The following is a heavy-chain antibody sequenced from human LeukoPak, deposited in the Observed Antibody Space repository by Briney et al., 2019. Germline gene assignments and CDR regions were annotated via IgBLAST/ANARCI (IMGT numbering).Heavy chain of an antibody. CDR3: ARVGSSSWYDEVDWFDP. J-gene: IGHJ5*02. Sequence: PGGSLRLSCAASGFTFSDYYMSWIRQAPGKGLDWVSYISSSGSTIYYTDSVKGRFTLSRDNAKNSLYLQMNSLRAEDTAVYYCARVGSSSWYDEVDWFDPWGQGTLVTVSS. V-gene: IGHV3-11*04. D-gene: IGHD6-13*01. CDR1: GFTFSDYY. CDR2: ISSSGSTI.